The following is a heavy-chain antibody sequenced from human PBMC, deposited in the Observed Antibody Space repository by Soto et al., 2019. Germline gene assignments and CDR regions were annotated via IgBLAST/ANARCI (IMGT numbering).Heavy chain of an antibody. CDR1: GYTFTSYG. J-gene: IGHJ4*02. CDR2: ISAYNGNT. V-gene: IGHV1-18*01. D-gene: IGHD3-22*01. Sequence: ASVKVSCKASGYTFTSYGISWVRQAPGQGLEWMGWISAYNGNTNYAQKLQGRVTMTTDTSTSTAYMELRSLRSDDTAVYYCARGGFYDSSGYYFDYWGQGTLVTVYS. CDR3: ARGGFYDSSGYYFDY.